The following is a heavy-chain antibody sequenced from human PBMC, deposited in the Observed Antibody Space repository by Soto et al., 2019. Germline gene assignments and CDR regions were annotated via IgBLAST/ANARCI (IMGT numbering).Heavy chain of an antibody. J-gene: IGHJ6*02. CDR3: ARTHVRLGELSSYYYYGMDV. CDR1: GYTFTSYD. D-gene: IGHD3-16*02. V-gene: IGHV1-8*01. Sequence: ASVKVSCKASGYTFTSYDINWVRQATGQGLEWMGWMNPNSGNTGYAQKFQGRVTMTRNTSISTAYMELSSLRSEDTAVYYCARTHVRLGELSSYYYYGMDVWGQGTTVTVS. CDR2: MNPNSGNT.